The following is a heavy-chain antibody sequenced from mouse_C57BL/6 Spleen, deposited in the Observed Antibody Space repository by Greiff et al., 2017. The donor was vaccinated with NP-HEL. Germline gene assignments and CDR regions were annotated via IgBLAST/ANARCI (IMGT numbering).Heavy chain of an antibody. D-gene: IGHD3-1*01. J-gene: IGHJ1*03. V-gene: IGHV1-82*01. Sequence: VQLQQSGPELVKPGASVKISCKASGYAFSSSWMNWVKQRPGKGLEWIGRIYPGDGDTNYNGKFKGKATLTADKSSSTAYMQLSSLTSEDSAVYFCARGISGDFDVWGTGTTVTVSS. CDR3: ARGISGDFDV. CDR1: GYAFSSSW. CDR2: IYPGDGDT.